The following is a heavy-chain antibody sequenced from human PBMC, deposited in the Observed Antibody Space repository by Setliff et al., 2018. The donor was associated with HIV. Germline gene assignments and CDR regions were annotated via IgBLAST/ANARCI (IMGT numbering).Heavy chain of an antibody. J-gene: IGHJ6*03. D-gene: IGHD3-3*01. CDR3: VRGVQSPPHYSYYYMDV. CDR1: GFSFRSYA. V-gene: IGHV3-23*01. Sequence: GGSLRLSCAASGFSFRSYAVSWVRQAPGKGLEWVSVISGSGDITYYRESVKGRFTVSRDNSNNTVYLQMNSLRAEDTAMYYCVRGVQSPPHYSYYYMDVWGEGTMVTV. CDR2: ISGSGDIT.